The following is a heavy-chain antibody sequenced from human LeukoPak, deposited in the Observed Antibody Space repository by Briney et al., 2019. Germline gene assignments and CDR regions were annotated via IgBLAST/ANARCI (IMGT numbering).Heavy chain of an antibody. CDR3: ARDRSITEKYSGRYFHDY. CDR2: IDSNTGDT. CDR1: GHTFTAYY. V-gene: IGHV1-2*02. D-gene: IGHD1-26*01. J-gene: IGHJ4*02. Sequence: ASVKVSCKASGHTFTAYYLHWVRQAPGQGLEWMGWIDSNTGDTKYTQKFQGRVSMTRDTSFSTAYMELSRLTSDDTAVYYCARDRSITEKYSGRYFHDYWGQGSLVTVSS.